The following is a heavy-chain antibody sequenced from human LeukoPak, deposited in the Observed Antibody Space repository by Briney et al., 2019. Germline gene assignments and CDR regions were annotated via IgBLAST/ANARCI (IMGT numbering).Heavy chain of an antibody. V-gene: IGHV4-59*11. Sequence: SETLSLTCAVSDDSSSSHYWTWIRQPPGKGLEWIGYISYIGSTNYNPSLKSRVTISIDTSKNQFSLKLSSVTAADTAVYYCARDLVTVTKGFDIWGQGTMVSVSS. CDR3: ARDLVTVTKGFDI. CDR1: DDSSSSHY. CDR2: ISYIGST. D-gene: IGHD4-17*01. J-gene: IGHJ3*02.